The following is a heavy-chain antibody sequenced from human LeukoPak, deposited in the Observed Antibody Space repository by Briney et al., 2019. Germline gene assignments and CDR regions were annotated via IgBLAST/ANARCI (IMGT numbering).Heavy chain of an antibody. CDR2: IKPDGSDQ. Sequence: PGGSLRLSCAASGFTFSSYWMSWVRQAPGKGLEWVANIKPDGSDQYYVDSVKGRFTISRDNAKNSLYLQMNSLRAEDTALYCCAKEDENLERLLRNYYFDYWGQGTLVTVSS. CDR3: AKEDENLERLLRNYYFDY. D-gene: IGHD3-3*01. V-gene: IGHV3-7*03. CDR1: GFTFSSYW. J-gene: IGHJ4*02.